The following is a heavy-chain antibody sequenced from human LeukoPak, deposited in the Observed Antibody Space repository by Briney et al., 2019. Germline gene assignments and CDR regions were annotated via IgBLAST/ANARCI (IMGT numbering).Heavy chain of an antibody. V-gene: IGHV4-39*01. CDR2: VYYTGSS. J-gene: IGHJ5*02. Sequence: SETLSLTSSVSGASVTSGGFYWGWLRQPPGKGLEWIATVYYTGSSYYNPSLKSRVTISIDTSKNQFSLNLRPVIAADTALYYCARHSGSGSLSRPFDPWGQGTLVTVSS. CDR3: ARHSGSGSLSRPFDP. CDR1: GASVTSGGFY. D-gene: IGHD3-10*01.